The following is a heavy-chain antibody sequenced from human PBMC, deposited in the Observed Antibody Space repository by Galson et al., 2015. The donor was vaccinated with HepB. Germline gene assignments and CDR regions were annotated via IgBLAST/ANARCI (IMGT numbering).Heavy chain of an antibody. CDR3: ASGREMATVFDY. D-gene: IGHD5-24*01. CDR1: GFTFSDYY. J-gene: IGHJ4*02. Sequence: SLRLSCAASGFTFSDYYMSWIRQAPGKGLEWVSYISSSSSYTNYADSVKGRFTISRDNAKNSLYLQMNSLRAEDTAVYYCASGREMATVFDYWGQGTLVTVSS. CDR2: ISSSSSYT. V-gene: IGHV3-11*06.